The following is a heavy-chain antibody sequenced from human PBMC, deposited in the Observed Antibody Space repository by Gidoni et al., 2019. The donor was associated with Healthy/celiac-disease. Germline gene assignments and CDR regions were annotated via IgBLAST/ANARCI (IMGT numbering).Heavy chain of an antibody. CDR2: FDPEEGET. J-gene: IGHJ3*02. D-gene: IGHD1-26*01. V-gene: IGHV1-24*01. CDR3: ATDGGSYRYDAFDI. Sequence: QVQLVQSGAEVKKPGASVKVSCKVSGYTLTELSMPWVRQAPGKGLVWMGGFDPEEGETIYAQKFQGRVTMTEDTSTDPAYMELSSLRSEDTAVYYCATDGGSYRYDAFDIWGQGTMVTVSS. CDR1: GYTLTELS.